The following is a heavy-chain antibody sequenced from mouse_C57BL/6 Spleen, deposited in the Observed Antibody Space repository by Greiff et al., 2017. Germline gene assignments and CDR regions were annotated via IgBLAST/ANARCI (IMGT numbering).Heavy chain of an antibody. J-gene: IGHJ1*03. CDR1: GYTFTSYW. V-gene: IGHV1-72*01. CDR2: IDPNSGGT. Sequence: QVKLKQPGAELVKPGASVKLSCKASGYTFTSYWLHWVKQRPGRGLARIGRIDPNSGGTKYNEKFKSKATLTVDKPSSTAYMQLSSLTSEDSAVYYCARITTVVASGRYFDVWGTGTTVTVSS. CDR3: ARITTVVASGRYFDV. D-gene: IGHD1-1*01.